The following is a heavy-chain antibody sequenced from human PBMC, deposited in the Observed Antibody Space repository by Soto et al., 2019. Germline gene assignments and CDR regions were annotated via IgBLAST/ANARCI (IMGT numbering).Heavy chain of an antibody. CDR3: ARDPAETAPTLDY. Sequence: GGSLRLSCAASGFTFSSYAMHWVRQAPGKGLEWVAVISYDGSNKYYADSVKGRFTISRDNSKNTLYLQMNSLRAEDTAVYYCARDPAETAPTLDYWGQGTLVTVSS. CDR2: ISYDGSNK. CDR1: GFTFSSYA. V-gene: IGHV3-30-3*01. J-gene: IGHJ4*02. D-gene: IGHD1-1*01.